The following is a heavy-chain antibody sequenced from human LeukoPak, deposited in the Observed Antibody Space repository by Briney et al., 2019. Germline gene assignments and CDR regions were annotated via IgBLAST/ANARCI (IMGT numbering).Heavy chain of an antibody. J-gene: IGHJ4*02. CDR2: ISTYNGNT. V-gene: IGHV1-18*01. CDR3: ARGRDWNYAFDY. D-gene: IGHD1-7*01. CDR1: GDTFTSYG. Sequence: ASVKVSCKASGDTFTSYGITGGRQAPGQGLEWMGWISTYNGNTNYAQKLQGRVTMTTDPSTSTAYMELRSLKSDDTSVYYCARGRDWNYAFDYWGQGTLVTVSS.